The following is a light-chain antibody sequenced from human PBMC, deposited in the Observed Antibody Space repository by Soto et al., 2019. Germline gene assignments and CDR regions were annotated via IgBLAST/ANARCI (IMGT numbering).Light chain of an antibody. Sequence: EIVMTQSPDTLSVSPGERATLSCRASQSVGRNVAWYQQRPGQAPRLLIHGTSTRAADIPARFSGSVSGTGFTLTINSLQPEDFVIYYCQEYNNLPPMSTFGQGTKLEMK. V-gene: IGKV3-15*01. CDR3: QEYNNLPPMST. CDR1: QSVGRN. CDR2: GTS. J-gene: IGKJ2*01.